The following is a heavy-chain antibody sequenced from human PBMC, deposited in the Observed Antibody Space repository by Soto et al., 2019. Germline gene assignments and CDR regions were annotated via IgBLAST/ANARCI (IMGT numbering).Heavy chain of an antibody. D-gene: IGHD6-19*01. CDR1: GYSFTSYW. Sequence: GESLKISCKGSGYSFTSYWIGWVRQMPGKGLEWMGIIYPGDSDTRYSPSFQGQVTISADKSTSTAYLQWSSLKASDTAMYYCARSSGWYDRGFDPWGQGTLVTVSS. CDR3: ARSSGWYDRGFDP. J-gene: IGHJ5*02. V-gene: IGHV5-51*01. CDR2: IYPGDSDT.